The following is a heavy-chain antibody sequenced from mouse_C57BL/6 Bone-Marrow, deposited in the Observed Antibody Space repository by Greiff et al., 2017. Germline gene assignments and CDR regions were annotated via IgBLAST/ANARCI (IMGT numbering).Heavy chain of an antibody. CDR2: IDPSDSET. CDR3: ARGGFPYYYGSRPSYWYFDV. Sequence: QVQLQQPGAELVRPGSSVKLSCKASGYTFTSYWMHWVKQRPIQGLEWIGNIDPSDSETHYNQKFKDKATLTVDKSSSTAYMQLSSLTSEDSAVXYCARGGFPYYYGSRPSYWYFDVWGTGTTVTVSS. V-gene: IGHV1-52*01. J-gene: IGHJ1*03. D-gene: IGHD1-1*01. CDR1: GYTFTSYW.